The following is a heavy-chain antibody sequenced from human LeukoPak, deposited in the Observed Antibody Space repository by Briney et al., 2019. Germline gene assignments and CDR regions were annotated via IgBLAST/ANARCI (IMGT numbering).Heavy chain of an antibody. CDR1: GFSFSDYA. V-gene: IGHV3-30*02. Sequence: GGSLRLSSAESGFSFSDYAIYWVRQTPGKGLEWVTFIRYDGSNKIYADSVKGRFTISRDNSYNTVYLQMTGLRAEDTAVYYCAKDGESGIQYTQGYFDYWGQGTLVTVSS. CDR2: IRYDGSNK. J-gene: IGHJ4*02. CDR3: AKDGESGIQYTQGYFDY. D-gene: IGHD1-1*01.